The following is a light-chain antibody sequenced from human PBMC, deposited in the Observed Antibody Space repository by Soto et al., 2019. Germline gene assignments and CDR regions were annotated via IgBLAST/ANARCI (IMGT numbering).Light chain of an antibody. CDR2: GAS. J-gene: IGKJ2*01. CDR1: QSVGSSY. CDR3: QQYVSSPYT. Sequence: EIVLTQSPGTLSLSPGERATLSCRASQSVGSSYLAWYQQKPGQAPRLLTFGASNRAAGVPDRFSGSGSGTDFTLTISRLGPEDLAVYFCQQYVSSPYTFCQGTKLEIK. V-gene: IGKV3-20*01.